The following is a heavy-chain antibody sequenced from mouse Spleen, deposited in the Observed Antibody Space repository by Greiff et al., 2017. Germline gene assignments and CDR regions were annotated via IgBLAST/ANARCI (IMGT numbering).Heavy chain of an antibody. J-gene: IGHJ4*01. Sequence: EVKLVESGGGLVQSGRSLRLSCATSGFTFSDFYMEWVRQAPGKGLEWIAASRNKANDYTTEYSASVKGRFIVSRDTSQSILYLQMNALRAEDTAIYYCARDVYYYAMDYWGQGTSVTVSS. CDR2: SRNKANDYTT. CDR3: ARDVYYYAMDY. CDR1: GFTFSDFY. V-gene: IGHV7-1*01.